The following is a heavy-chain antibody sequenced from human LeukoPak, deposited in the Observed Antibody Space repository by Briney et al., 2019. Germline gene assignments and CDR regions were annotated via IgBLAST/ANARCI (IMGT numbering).Heavy chain of an antibody. CDR2: INHSGST. CDR3: ASGYYDYVWGSYRYVDY. V-gene: IGHV4-34*01. Sequence: PSETLSLTCAVYGGSFGGYYWSWIRQPPGKGLEWIGEINHSGSTNYNPSLKSRVTISVDTSKNQFSLKLSSVTAADTAVYYCASGYYDYVWGSYRYVDYWGQGTLVTVSS. CDR1: GGSFGGYY. J-gene: IGHJ4*02. D-gene: IGHD3-16*02.